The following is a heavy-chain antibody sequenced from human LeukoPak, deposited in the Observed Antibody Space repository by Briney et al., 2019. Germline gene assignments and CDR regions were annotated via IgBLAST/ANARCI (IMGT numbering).Heavy chain of an antibody. J-gene: IGHJ5*02. CDR1: GGTFSSYA. CDR2: IIPIFGTA. V-gene: IGHV1-69*13. CDR3: ARDQYCSSTSCYGIDWFDP. Sequence: SVKVSCKASGGTFSSYAISWVRQAPGQGLEWMGGIIPIFGTANYAQKFQGRVTITADASTSTAYMELSSLRSEDTAVYYCARDQYCSSTSCYGIDWFDPWGQGTLVTVSS. D-gene: IGHD2-2*01.